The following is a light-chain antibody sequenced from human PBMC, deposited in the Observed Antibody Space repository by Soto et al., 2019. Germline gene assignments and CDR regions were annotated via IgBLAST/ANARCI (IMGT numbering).Light chain of an antibody. CDR3: QSFDSSRFYV. V-gene: IGLV2-14*01. CDR2: EVS. Sequence: QSALTQPASVSGSPGQSITISCTGTSSDVGGYDYVSWYQLHPGKAPKLMVFEVSNRPSGVSYRFSGSKSGNTASLTISGLQAEDEADYYCQSFDSSRFYVFGTGTKVTVL. J-gene: IGLJ1*01. CDR1: SSDVGGYDY.